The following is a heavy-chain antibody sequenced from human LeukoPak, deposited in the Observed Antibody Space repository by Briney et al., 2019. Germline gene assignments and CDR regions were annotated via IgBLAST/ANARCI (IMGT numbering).Heavy chain of an antibody. V-gene: IGHV3-23*01. Sequence: GGSLRLSCEASGVTFSNYAMSWVRQAPGKGLEWVSAISGSGGSIYYADSVKGRFTISRDNSKNTLYLQMNSLRAEDTAVYCCAKDRAMVVAATGWFDPWGQGTLVTVSS. J-gene: IGHJ5*02. D-gene: IGHD2-15*01. CDR3: AKDRAMVVAATGWFDP. CDR1: GVTFSNYA. CDR2: ISGSGGSI.